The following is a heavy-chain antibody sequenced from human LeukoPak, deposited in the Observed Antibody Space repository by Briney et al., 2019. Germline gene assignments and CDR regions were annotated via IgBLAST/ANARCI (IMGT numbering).Heavy chain of an antibody. CDR2: IDPSDSYT. CDR3: ARHVPVVRGVILGYFDP. D-gene: IGHD3-10*01. J-gene: IGHJ5*02. Sequence: PRKSLKISGKCSGYIFTGYWISWVRQMPGKGLQWMGRIDPSDSYTDYSPSFQGHVTISVDKSISTAYLQWSSLKASDTAIYYCARHVPVVRGVILGYFDPWGQGTLVTVSS. V-gene: IGHV5-10-1*01. CDR1: GYIFTGYW.